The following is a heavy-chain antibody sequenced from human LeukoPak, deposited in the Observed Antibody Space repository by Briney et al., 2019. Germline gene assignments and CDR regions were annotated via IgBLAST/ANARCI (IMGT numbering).Heavy chain of an antibody. V-gene: IGHV3-9*01. CDR2: ISWNSGSI. D-gene: IGHD3-10*01. J-gene: IGHJ3*02. CDR1: GFTFDDYA. Sequence: GGSLRLSCAASGFTFDDYAMHWVRQAPGKGLEWVSGISWNSGSIGYADSVKGRFTISRDNAKNSLYLQMNSLRAEDTALYYCAKVLMVRADEDGAFDIWGQGTMVTVSS. CDR3: AKVLMVRADEDGAFDI.